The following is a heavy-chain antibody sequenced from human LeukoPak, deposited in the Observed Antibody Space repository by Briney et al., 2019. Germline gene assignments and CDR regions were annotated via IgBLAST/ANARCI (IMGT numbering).Heavy chain of an antibody. V-gene: IGHV4-59*12. Sequence: SETLSLTCTVSGGSISSYYWSWIRQPPGKGLEWIGYIYYSGSTNYNPSLKSRVTISVDTSKNQFSLKLSSVTAADTAVYYCARDRPSIAARPGYAFDIWGQGTMVTVSS. CDR3: ARDRPSIAARPGYAFDI. D-gene: IGHD6-6*01. J-gene: IGHJ3*02. CDR1: GGSISSYY. CDR2: IYYSGST.